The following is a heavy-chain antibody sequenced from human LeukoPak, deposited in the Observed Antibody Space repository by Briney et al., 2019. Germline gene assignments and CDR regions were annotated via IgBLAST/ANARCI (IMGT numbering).Heavy chain of an antibody. CDR1: GFTFNSYA. D-gene: IGHD2-2*01. CDR3: ASRPLCRSADCSNYYYYFYMDV. CDR2: ISGSGGST. V-gene: IGHV3-23*01. Sequence: GGSLRLSCAASGFTFNSYAMSWVRQAPGKGLEWVSAISGSGGSTYYADSVKGRFTISRDNSKNTLYLQMDSLRAEDTDVYYCASRPLCRSADCSNYYYYFYMDVWGKGTTVTVSS. J-gene: IGHJ6*03.